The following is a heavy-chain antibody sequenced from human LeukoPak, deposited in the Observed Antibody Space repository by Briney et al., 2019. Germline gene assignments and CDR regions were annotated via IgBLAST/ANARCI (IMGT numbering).Heavy chain of an antibody. CDR3: ARGPRYSSYDY. J-gene: IGHJ4*02. D-gene: IGHD6-19*01. V-gene: IGHV4-34*09. CDR2: INHSGST. CDR1: GGSFSGYY. Sequence: PSETLSLTCAVYGGSFSGYYWSWIRQPPGKGLEWIGEINHSGSTYYNPSLKSRVTISVDTSKNQFSLKLSSVTAADTAVYYCARGPRYSSYDYWGQGTLVTVSS.